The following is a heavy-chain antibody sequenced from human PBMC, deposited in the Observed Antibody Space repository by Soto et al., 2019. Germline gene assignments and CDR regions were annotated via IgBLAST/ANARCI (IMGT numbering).Heavy chain of an antibody. CDR2: INPNSGGN. Sequence: QVQLVQSGAEVKKPGASVKVSCKASGYTFTGYYMHWVRQAPGQGLEWMGWINPNSGGNNYAQKFEGMVSMTRDTSSSTAHMELSRLLSDDTAVYYCAIGAPYAAGTPADYWGQGTLVNVSS. CDR3: AIGAPYAAGTPADY. V-gene: IGHV1-2*02. J-gene: IGHJ4*02. CDR1: GYTFTGYY. D-gene: IGHD6-19*01.